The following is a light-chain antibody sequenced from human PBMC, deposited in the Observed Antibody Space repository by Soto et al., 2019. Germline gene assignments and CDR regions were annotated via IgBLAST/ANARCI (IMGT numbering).Light chain of an antibody. CDR2: QAS. CDR3: QHYNDSPLT. Sequence: DIQMTQSPSTLSSSVGDRVTISCRASQSVGKWVAWYQQKPGKAPKLLIQQASMLASGVPSRFGGSGSGTEFPLTISSLQPDYFATYYRQHYNDSPLTFGGGTKVEI. J-gene: IGKJ4*01. V-gene: IGKV1-5*03. CDR1: QSVGKW.